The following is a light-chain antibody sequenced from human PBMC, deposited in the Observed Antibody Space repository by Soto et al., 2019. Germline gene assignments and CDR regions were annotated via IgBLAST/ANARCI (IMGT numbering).Light chain of an antibody. CDR3: QQYNSYST. V-gene: IGKV1-5*03. J-gene: IGKJ1*01. Sequence: DIQMTQSHSTLSASVGDRVTITCRASQSISSWLAWYQQKPWKAPKLLIYKASSLESGVPSRFSGSGSGTEFTLTISSLQPDDFATYYCQQYNSYSTFGQGTKVEIK. CDR1: QSISSW. CDR2: KAS.